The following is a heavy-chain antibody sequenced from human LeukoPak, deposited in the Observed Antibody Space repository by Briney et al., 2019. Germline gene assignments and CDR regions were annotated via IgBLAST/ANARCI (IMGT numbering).Heavy chain of an antibody. D-gene: IGHD3-10*01. CDR3: ARDFRFGEQY. CDR2: ISSSGSTI. V-gene: IGHV3-48*03. J-gene: IGHJ4*02. Sequence: WVSYISSSGSTIYYAASVKRRFTISRDNAKNSLYLQMNSLRAEDTAVYYCARDFRFGEQYWGQGTLVTVSS.